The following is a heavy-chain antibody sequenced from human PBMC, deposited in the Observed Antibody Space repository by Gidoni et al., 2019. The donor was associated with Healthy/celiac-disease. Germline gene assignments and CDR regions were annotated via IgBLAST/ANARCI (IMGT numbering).Heavy chain of an antibody. J-gene: IGHJ6*02. V-gene: IGHV3-33*01. D-gene: IGHD3-10*01. CDR3: ARTLRYYYYYGMDV. CDR1: GFPFRSNG. CDR2: IWYDGSNK. Sequence: QVQLVESGGGVVQPGRSLRLSCAAPGFPFRSNGMHWVRQATGKGLEWGAVIWYDGSNKYYADSVKGRFTISRDNSKNTLYLQMNSLRAEDTAVYYCARTLRYYYYYGMDVWGQGTTVTVSS.